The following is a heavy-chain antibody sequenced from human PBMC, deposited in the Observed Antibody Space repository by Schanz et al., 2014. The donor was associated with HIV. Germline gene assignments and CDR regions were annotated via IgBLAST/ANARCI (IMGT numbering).Heavy chain of an antibody. CDR1: GFTFSTYG. J-gene: IGHJ6*02. CDR2: ISNDGRNK. V-gene: IGHV3-30*18. CDR3: AKVATWDYYGMDV. Sequence: QVQLVESGGGLVQPGGSLRLSCAASGFTFSTYGMHWVRQTPGKGLEWVAFISNDGRNKYYADSVKGRFTISRDSSRNTLYLQMNSLRAEDTAVYYCAKVATWDYYGMDVWGQGTTVTVSS.